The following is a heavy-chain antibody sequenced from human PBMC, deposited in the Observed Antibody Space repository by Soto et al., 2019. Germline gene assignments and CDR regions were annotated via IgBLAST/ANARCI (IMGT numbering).Heavy chain of an antibody. J-gene: IGHJ4*02. CDR3: ARDRGYTYGFDF. D-gene: IGHD5-18*01. Sequence: PGGSLRLSCAASGLTFTSYSMNWVRQAPGKGLEWVSFISSSSITIYYADSVKGRFTISRDNAKNSLYLQMNSLRDEDTAVYYCARDRGYTYGFDFWGQGALVTVSS. CDR1: GLTFTSYS. V-gene: IGHV3-48*02. CDR2: ISSSSITI.